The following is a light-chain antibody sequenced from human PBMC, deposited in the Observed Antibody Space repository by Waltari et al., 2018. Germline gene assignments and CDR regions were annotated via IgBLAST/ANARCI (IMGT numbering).Light chain of an antibody. V-gene: IGKV3-11*01. CDR1: QSVSRS. J-gene: IGKJ1*01. Sequence: IVLTQSPATLSLSPGARATLSCRASQSVSRSLAWYQQKPGQAARLVIYESSNRATCIPARFSGSGSGTDFTLTITSLEPDDVAVYYCHQRFNGPPWTFGQGTKVEIK. CDR3: HQRFNGPPWT. CDR2: ESS.